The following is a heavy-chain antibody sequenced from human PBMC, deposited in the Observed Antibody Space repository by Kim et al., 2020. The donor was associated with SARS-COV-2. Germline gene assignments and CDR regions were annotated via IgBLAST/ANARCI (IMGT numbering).Heavy chain of an antibody. J-gene: IGHJ4*02. D-gene: IGHD5-12*01. CDR2: IIPIFGTA. V-gene: IGHV1-69*13. CDR1: GGTFSSYA. CDR3: ARDSPNIVATRGAFDY. Sequence: SVKVSCKASGGTFSSYAISWVRQAPGQGLEWMGGIIPIFGTANYAQKFQGRVTITADESTSTAYMELSSLRSEDTAVYYCARDSPNIVATRGAFDYWGQGTLVTVSS.